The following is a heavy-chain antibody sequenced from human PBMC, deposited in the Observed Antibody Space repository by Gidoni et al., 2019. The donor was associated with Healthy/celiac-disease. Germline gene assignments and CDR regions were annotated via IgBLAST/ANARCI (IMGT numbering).Heavy chain of an antibody. CDR3: ARGTYYGSGSFGY. Sequence: AHLVQSGAEGKKPGAPVKVSCKASGDTFTSYAMHSVRQAPGHRLEWMGWINAGNGNTKNTQKFQGRVTITRATSASTAYMELSSLRSGDTAVYYCARGTYYGSGSFGYWGLGTLVTVSS. D-gene: IGHD3-10*01. V-gene: IGHV1-3*01. J-gene: IGHJ4*02. CDR2: INAGNGNT. CDR1: GDTFTSYA.